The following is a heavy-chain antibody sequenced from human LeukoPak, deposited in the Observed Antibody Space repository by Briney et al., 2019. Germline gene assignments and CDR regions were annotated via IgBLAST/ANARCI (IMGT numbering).Heavy chain of an antibody. CDR1: GFTFSNAW. V-gene: IGHV3-15*01. Sequence: GGSLRLSCAASGFTFSNAWMSWVRQAPGKGLEWVGRIKSKTDGGTTDYAAPVKGRFTISRDDSKNTLYLQMNSLKTEDTAVYYCTTGQDDWPPRTYYFDYWGQGTLVTVSS. J-gene: IGHJ4*02. CDR3: TTGQDDWPPRTYYFDY. D-gene: IGHD3-9*01. CDR2: IKSKTDGGTT.